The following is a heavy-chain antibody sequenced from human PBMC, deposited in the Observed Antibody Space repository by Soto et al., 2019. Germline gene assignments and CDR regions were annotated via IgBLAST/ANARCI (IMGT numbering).Heavy chain of an antibody. CDR1: GGTFSDFT. J-gene: IGHJ3*02. CDR3: ARYWSAGTLYGAFDI. CDR2: IIPMIGAT. V-gene: IGHV1-69*06. D-gene: IGHD2-15*01. Sequence: QVQLVQSGSEVKKPGSSVKVSCKASGGTFSDFTLSWLRQAPGRGLEWMEGIIPMIGATNNAQKLKGRLTITADKSTGTVYMELNSLRSDDTAVYYCARYWSAGTLYGAFDIWGQGTEVTVSP.